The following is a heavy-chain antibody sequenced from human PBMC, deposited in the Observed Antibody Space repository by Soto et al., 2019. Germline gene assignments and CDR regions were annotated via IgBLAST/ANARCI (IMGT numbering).Heavy chain of an antibody. J-gene: IGHJ4*02. CDR2: IKYDGSET. CDR1: GFTFSTYL. Sequence: GGSLRLSCAASGFTFSTYLMSWVRQAPGKGLEWVANIKYDGSETYYVDSVKGRFTISRDNAKNSLYLQMNSLRGEDTAVYYCARYSSAWGLWGQGTLVTV. CDR3: ARYSSAWGL. V-gene: IGHV3-7*01. D-gene: IGHD6-19*01.